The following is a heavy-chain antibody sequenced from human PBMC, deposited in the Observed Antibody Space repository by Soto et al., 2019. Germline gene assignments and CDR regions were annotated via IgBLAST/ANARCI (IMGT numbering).Heavy chain of an antibody. Sequence: APLKVSCKASGYTFTSYGISWGRHAPGQGLEWMGWISAYNGNTNYAQKLQGRVTMTTDTSTSTAYMELRSLRSDDTAVYYCAIHRLGYCSGGSCYSPYYFDYWGQGTLVTVSS. CDR2: ISAYNGNT. V-gene: IGHV1-18*01. CDR1: GYTFTSYG. CDR3: AIHRLGYCSGGSCYSPYYFDY. J-gene: IGHJ4*02. D-gene: IGHD2-15*01.